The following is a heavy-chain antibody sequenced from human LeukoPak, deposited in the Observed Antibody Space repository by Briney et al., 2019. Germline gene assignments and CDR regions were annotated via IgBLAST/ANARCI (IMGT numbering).Heavy chain of an antibody. CDR1: GGSISSSSYY. Sequence: SETLSRTCTVSGGSISSSSYYWGWIRQPPGKGLEWIGSICYSGSTYYNPSLKSRVTISVDTSKNQFSLKLSSVTAADTAVYYCARHQNRLLWFGELLDDAFDIWGQGTMVTVSS. D-gene: IGHD3-10*01. CDR2: ICYSGST. CDR3: ARHQNRLLWFGELLDDAFDI. J-gene: IGHJ3*02. V-gene: IGHV4-39*01.